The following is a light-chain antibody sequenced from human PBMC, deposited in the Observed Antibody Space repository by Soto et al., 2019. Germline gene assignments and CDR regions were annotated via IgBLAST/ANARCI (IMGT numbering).Light chain of an antibody. V-gene: IGLV2-23*02. CDR1: SSDVGSYNL. J-gene: IGLJ2*01. CDR3: CSYAWSSTFVI. Sequence: QSVLTQPASVSGSPGQSITISCTGTSSDVGSYNLVSWYQQHPGKAPKLMILEDNKRHSGVSNRFSGSKSGNTASLTISGLQAEDEADYYCCSYAWSSTFVIFGGGTKLTVL. CDR2: EDN.